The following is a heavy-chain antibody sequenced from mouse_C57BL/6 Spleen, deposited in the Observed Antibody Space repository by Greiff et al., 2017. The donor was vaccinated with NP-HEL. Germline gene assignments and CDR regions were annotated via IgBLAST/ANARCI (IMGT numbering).Heavy chain of an antibody. CDR1: GYTFTDYY. V-gene: IGHV1-26*01. CDR2: INPNNGGT. J-gene: IGHJ1*03. CDR3: ARGDYDEGWYFDV. Sequence: EVQLQQSGPELVKPGASVKISCKASGYTFTDYYMNWVKQSHGKSLEWIGDINPNNGGTSYNQKFKGKATLTVDKSSSTAYMELRSLTSEDSAVYYCARGDYDEGWYFDVWGTGTTVTVSS. D-gene: IGHD2-4*01.